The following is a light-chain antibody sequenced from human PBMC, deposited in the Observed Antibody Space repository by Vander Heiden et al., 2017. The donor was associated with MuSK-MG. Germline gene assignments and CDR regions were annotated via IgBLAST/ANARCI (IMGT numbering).Light chain of an antibody. CDR2: GTS. J-gene: IGKJ1*01. V-gene: IGKV1-39*01. CDR3: QQRDSTPKT. CDR1: QSITSD. Sequence: DIQMTQSPSSLSASVGDRLTITCRASQSITSDLNCYQQKPGKAPKLLIYGTSSLQSGVPSRFSGSGSGTDFTLTISRLQLEDFATYYCQQRDSTPKTFGQGTKVEIK.